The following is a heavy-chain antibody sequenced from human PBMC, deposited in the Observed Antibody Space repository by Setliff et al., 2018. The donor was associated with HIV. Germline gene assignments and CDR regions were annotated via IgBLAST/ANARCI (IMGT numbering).Heavy chain of an antibody. V-gene: IGHV3-21*01. D-gene: IGHD3-22*01. CDR1: GFAFSGYS. Sequence: PGESLKISCAASGFAFSGYSMTWVRQAPGKGLEWVASISPAGSFMYYRDSLKGRFTISRDDAKTSLNLQMNSLKVEDTAIYFCARGSPGVVIIPDSWGQGTLVTVSS. CDR3: ARGSPGVVIIPDS. CDR2: ISPAGSFM. J-gene: IGHJ5*02.